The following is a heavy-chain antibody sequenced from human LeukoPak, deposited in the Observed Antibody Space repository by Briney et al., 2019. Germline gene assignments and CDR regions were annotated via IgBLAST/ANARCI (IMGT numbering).Heavy chain of an antibody. CDR1: GGSISSSSYY. D-gene: IGHD1-7*01. CDR3: ASNNWNFLYYFDY. V-gene: IGHV4-39*01. CDR2: IYYSGST. Sequence: SETLSPTCTVSGGSISSSSYYWGWIRQPPGKGLEWIGSIYYSGSTYYNPSLKSRVTISVDTSKNQFSLKLSSVTAADTAVYYCASNNWNFLYYFDYWGQGTLVTVSS. J-gene: IGHJ4*02.